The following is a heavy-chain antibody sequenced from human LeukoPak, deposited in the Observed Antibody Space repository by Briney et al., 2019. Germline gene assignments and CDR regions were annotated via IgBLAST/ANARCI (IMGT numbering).Heavy chain of an antibody. V-gene: IGHV3-33*01. CDR1: GFSFSSYG. Sequence: PGGSLRLSCAASGFSFSSYGFHWVRQAPGKGLEWVSAISYDGNHIHYADSVKGRFTISRDNSKNTLYLQMNSLRAEDTAVYYCARALSTGGRIDYWGQGTLVTVSS. CDR2: ISYDGNHI. CDR3: ARALSTGGRIDY. J-gene: IGHJ4*02. D-gene: IGHD2-8*02.